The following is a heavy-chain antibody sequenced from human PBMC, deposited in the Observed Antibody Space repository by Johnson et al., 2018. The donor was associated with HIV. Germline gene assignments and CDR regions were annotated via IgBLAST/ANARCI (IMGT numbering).Heavy chain of an antibody. CDR2: IKQDGSEK. CDR1: GFTFSSYW. D-gene: IGHD2-21*01. V-gene: IGHV3-7*02. J-gene: IGHJ3*02. CDR3: ARGGGIAMNDALDI. Sequence: VQLVESGGGLVQPGGSLRLSCAASGFTFSSYWMSWVRQAPGKGLEWVANIKQDGSEKYYVDSVKGRFTISRDNAKNSLYLQMNSLRAEDTAVYYCARGGGIAMNDALDIWGQGTMVTVAS.